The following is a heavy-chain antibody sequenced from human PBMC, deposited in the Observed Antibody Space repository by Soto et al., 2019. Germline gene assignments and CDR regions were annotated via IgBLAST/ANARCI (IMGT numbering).Heavy chain of an antibody. V-gene: IGHV1-2*02. CDR3: GRGRSGQIVVFY. D-gene: IGHD1-26*01. Sequence: ASVKVSCKASGYTFTGHYIHWVRQTPEQGPEWMGEIGPESGATRYAQRFQGRVTMTRDMSITTVYMELNNLSPDDTAVYYCGRGRSGQIVVFYWGQGTPVTVS. J-gene: IGHJ4*02. CDR2: IGPESGAT. CDR1: GYTFTGHY.